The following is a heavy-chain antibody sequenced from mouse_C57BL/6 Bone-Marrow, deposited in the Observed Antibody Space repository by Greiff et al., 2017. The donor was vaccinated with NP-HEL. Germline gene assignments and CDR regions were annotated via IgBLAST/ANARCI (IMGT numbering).Heavy chain of an antibody. CDR3: ARSGNYYGSVLFDY. V-gene: IGHV1-31*01. D-gene: IGHD1-1*01. CDR2: IYPYNGVS. J-gene: IGHJ2*01. Sequence: VQLKQSGPELVKPGASVKISCKASGYSFTGYYMHWVKQSHGNILDWIGYIYPYNGVSSYNQKFKGKATLTVDKSSSTAYMELRSLTSEDSAVYYCARSGNYYGSVLFDYWGQGTTLTVSS. CDR1: GYSFTGYY.